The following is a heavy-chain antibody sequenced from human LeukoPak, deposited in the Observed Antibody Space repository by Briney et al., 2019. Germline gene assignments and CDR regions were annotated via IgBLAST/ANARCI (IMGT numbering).Heavy chain of an antibody. Sequence: GGSLRLSCAASGFTFDDYAMHWVRQAPGKGLEWVSGISWNSGSIGYADSVKGRFTISRDNAKNSLYLQMNSLRAEDTALYYCAKDNSGTYYYYYMDVWGKGTTVTISS. J-gene: IGHJ6*03. D-gene: IGHD3-10*01. V-gene: IGHV3-9*01. CDR2: ISWNSGSI. CDR1: GFTFDDYA. CDR3: AKDNSGTYYYYYMDV.